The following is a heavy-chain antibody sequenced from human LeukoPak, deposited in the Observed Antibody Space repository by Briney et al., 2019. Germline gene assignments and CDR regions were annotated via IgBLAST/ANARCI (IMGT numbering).Heavy chain of an antibody. CDR2: IYYSGST. CDR3: ARHVTIFGVVDY. D-gene: IGHD3-3*01. CDR1: GGSISSYY. J-gene: IGHJ4*02. V-gene: IGHV4-59*08. Sequence: PSETLSLTCTVSGGSISSYYWSWIRQPPGKGLEWIGYIYYSGSTNYNPSLKSRVTVSVDTSKNQFSLKLSSVTAADTAVYCCARHVTIFGVVDYWGQGTLVTVSS.